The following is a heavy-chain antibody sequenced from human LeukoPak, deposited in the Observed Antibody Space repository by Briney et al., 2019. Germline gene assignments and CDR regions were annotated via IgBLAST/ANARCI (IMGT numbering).Heavy chain of an antibody. CDR1: GGSFSGYY. Sequence: PSETPSLTCAVYGGSFSGYYWSWIRQPPGKGLEWIGEINHSGSTNYNPSLKSRVTISVDTSKNQFSLKLSSVTAADTAVYYCALTGDVGLDYWGQGTLVTVSS. J-gene: IGHJ4*02. V-gene: IGHV4-34*01. CDR3: ALTGDVGLDY. D-gene: IGHD7-27*01. CDR2: INHSGST.